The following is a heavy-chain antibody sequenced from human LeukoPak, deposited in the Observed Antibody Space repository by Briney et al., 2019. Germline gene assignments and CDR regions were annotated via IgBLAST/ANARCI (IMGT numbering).Heavy chain of an antibody. CDR3: AKDHGSGSFYIKGYFDY. CDR2: ITWDGGST. V-gene: IGHV3-43D*03. J-gene: IGHJ4*02. CDR1: GFTFDDYA. Sequence: SGGSLRLSCAPSGFTFDDYAMHWVRHAPGKGLEWVSLITWDGGSTYYADSVKGRFTISRDNSKNSLYLQMNSLRAEDTALYYCAKDHGSGSFYIKGYFDYWGQGTLVTVSS. D-gene: IGHD1-26*01.